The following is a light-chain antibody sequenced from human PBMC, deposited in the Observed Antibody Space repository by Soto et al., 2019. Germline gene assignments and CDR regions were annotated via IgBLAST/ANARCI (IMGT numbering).Light chain of an antibody. J-gene: IGKJ3*01. Sequence: EIVLTQSPGTLSLSPGEXXTLSCRASQSVSSNYLTWYQQKPGQAPRLLIYGASSRATGIPDRFSGSGSGTDFTLTISRLEXXXXXVXXXXXXGSSPFTFGPGTKVDIK. CDR1: QSVSSNY. V-gene: IGKV3-20*01. CDR3: XXXGSSPFT. CDR2: GAS.